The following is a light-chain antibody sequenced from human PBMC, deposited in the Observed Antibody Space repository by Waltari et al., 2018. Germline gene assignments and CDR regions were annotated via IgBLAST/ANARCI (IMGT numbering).Light chain of an antibody. Sequence: DVVMTQSPLSLPVTLGQPASISCRSSQSLVHSYGNTYLNWFQQRPGQSPRRLIYKVSNRDSGVPDRFSGSGSGTDFTLKISRVEAEDVGVYYCMQGTHWLPWTFGQGTKVEIK. CDR1: QSLVHSYGNTY. CDR2: KVS. J-gene: IGKJ1*01. CDR3: MQGTHWLPWT. V-gene: IGKV2-30*02.